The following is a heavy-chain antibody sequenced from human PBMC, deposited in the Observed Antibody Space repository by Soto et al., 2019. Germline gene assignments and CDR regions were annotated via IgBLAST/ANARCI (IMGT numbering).Heavy chain of an antibody. V-gene: IGHV1-18*01. CDR1: GYPFTRFG. D-gene: IGHD1-1*01. Sequence: QIQLVQSGAEVKKPGASVKVSCKASGYPFTRFGISWVRQAPGQGLEWMGWISAYNGNSKVAQNLQGRVTMTTDASTGTAYMELRSLRSDDTALYFCTRVNWNDVGAFDYWGQGTLVTVSS. CDR3: TRVNWNDVGAFDY. CDR2: ISAYNGNS. J-gene: IGHJ4*02.